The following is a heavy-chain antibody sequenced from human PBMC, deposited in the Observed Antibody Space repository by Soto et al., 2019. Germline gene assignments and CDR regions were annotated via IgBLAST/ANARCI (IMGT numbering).Heavy chain of an antibody. J-gene: IGHJ5*02. D-gene: IGHD3-9*01. CDR1: GGSFSGYY. CDR2: INHSGST. Sequence: QVQLQQWGAGLLKPSETLSLTCAVYGGSFSGYYWSWIRQPPGKGLEWIGEINHSGSTNYNPSLKSRVTISVDTSKNQFSLKLSSVNAADTAVYYCARDGHGYFDWLGGKNWFDPWGQGTLVTVSS. V-gene: IGHV4-34*01. CDR3: ARDGHGYFDWLGGKNWFDP.